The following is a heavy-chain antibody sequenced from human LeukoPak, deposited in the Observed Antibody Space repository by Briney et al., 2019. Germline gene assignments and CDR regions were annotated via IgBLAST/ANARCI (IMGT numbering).Heavy chain of an antibody. CDR3: ARVPPYYYDSSANY. J-gene: IGHJ4*02. D-gene: IGHD3-22*01. Sequence: ASVKVSCKASGYTFTSYGISWVRQAPGQGLEWMGWISAYNGNTNYAQKLQGRVTMTTDTSTSTAYMELRSLRSDDTAVYYCARVPPYYYDSSANYWGQGTLVTVSS. CDR1: GYTFTSYG. V-gene: IGHV1-18*01. CDR2: ISAYNGNT.